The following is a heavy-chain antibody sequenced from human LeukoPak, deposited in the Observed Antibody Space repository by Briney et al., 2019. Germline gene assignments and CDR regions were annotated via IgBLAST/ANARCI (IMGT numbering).Heavy chain of an antibody. V-gene: IGHV1-8*01. D-gene: IGHD5-12*01. Sequence: GASVKVSCKASGYTFTSYDINWVRQATGQGLERMGWMNPNSGNTGYTQKFQGRVTMTRNTSISTAYMELSSLRSEDTAVYYCARVPRRGWLDDYWGQGTLVSVSS. J-gene: IGHJ4*02. CDR1: GYTFTSYD. CDR2: MNPNSGNT. CDR3: ARVPRRGWLDDY.